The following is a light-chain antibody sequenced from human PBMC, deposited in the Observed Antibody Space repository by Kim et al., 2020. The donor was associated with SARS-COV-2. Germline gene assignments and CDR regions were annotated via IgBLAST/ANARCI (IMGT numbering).Light chain of an antibody. CDR2: LEGSGSY. CDR3: ETWDSNTVV. Sequence: PAKHTGTLSSGHNSYIIAWHQQLPGKAPRDLMKLEGSGSYNKGSGVPDRFSGSSSGADRYLTISNLQSEDEADYYCETWDSNTVVFGGGTQLTVL. J-gene: IGLJ2*01. V-gene: IGLV4-60*03. CDR1: SGHNSYI.